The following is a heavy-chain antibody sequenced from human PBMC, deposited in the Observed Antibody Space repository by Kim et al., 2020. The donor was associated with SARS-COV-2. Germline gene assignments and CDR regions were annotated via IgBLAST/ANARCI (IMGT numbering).Heavy chain of an antibody. Sequence: ASVKVSCKASGYTFTSYGISWVRQAPGQGLEWMGWISAYNGNTNYAQKLQGRVTMTTDTSTSTAYMELRSLRSDDTAVYYCARIDYDILTGYSFYGMDVWGQGTTVTVSS. J-gene: IGHJ6*02. CDR2: ISAYNGNT. CDR3: ARIDYDILTGYSFYGMDV. V-gene: IGHV1-18*01. D-gene: IGHD3-9*01. CDR1: GYTFTSYG.